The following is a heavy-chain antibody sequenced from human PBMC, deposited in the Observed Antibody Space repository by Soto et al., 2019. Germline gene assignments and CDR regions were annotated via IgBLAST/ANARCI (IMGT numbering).Heavy chain of an antibody. Sequence: EVQLVESGGGLVQPGGSLRLSCAASGFTFSQFWMAWVRQAPGKGLEWVANIRQDGSEKYYVDAVKGRLTISRENAKNSLFLQMNSLGAEDTAVYYCARVGVVVVAAASYDYYYYMDVWGKGTAVTVSS. J-gene: IGHJ6*03. CDR1: GFTFSQFW. D-gene: IGHD2-15*01. V-gene: IGHV3-7*01. CDR2: IRQDGSEK. CDR3: ARVGVVVVAAASYDYYYYMDV.